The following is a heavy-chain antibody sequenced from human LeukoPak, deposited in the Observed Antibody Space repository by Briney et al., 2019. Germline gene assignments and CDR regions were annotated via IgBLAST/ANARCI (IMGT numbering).Heavy chain of an antibody. CDR1: GFTFSSYA. V-gene: IGHV3-30-3*01. J-gene: IGHJ5*02. Sequence: GGSLRLSCAASGFTFSSYAMHWVRQAPGKGLEWVAVISYDGSNKYYADSVKGRFTISRDNSKNTLYLQMNSLRAEDTAVYYCARVPLEWLLSDWFDPWGQGTLVPVSS. D-gene: IGHD3-3*01. CDR2: ISYDGSNK. CDR3: ARVPLEWLLSDWFDP.